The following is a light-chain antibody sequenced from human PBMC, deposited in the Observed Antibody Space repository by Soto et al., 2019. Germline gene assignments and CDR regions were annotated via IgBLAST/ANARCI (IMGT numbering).Light chain of an antibody. CDR3: QQYSSPPQT. CDR2: AAS. Sequence: EIVLTQSPGTLSLSPADRATLSCRASETVTDKYLAWYQQKVGQAPRLLIFAASNRATGIPDRFSGSGSGTDFTLTISRLEPEDFAMYFCQQYSSPPQTFGQGTKVEIK. CDR1: ETVTDKY. J-gene: IGKJ1*01. V-gene: IGKV3-20*01.